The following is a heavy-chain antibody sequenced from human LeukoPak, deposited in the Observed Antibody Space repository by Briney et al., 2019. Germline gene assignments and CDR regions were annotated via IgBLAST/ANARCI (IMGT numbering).Heavy chain of an antibody. CDR1: GYIFTYYW. CDR3: ARQSRDGSKSRGYYFDS. Sequence: GESLKISCQVSGYIFTYYWIGWVRQMPGKGLESMGILYPGDSDTTYSPSFQGQVTISADRSIRTVYLQWRSLKASDTAMYYCARQSRDGSKSRGYYFDSWGQGTLVTVSS. V-gene: IGHV5-51*01. D-gene: IGHD3-10*01. CDR2: LYPGDSDT. J-gene: IGHJ4*02.